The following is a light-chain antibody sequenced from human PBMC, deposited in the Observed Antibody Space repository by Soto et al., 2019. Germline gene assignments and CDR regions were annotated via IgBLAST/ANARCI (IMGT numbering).Light chain of an antibody. Sequence: QSVLTQPPSASGTPGQRVTISCSGTSSNIGSNIVTWYQQLPGTAPKLLIYSDNQRPSRVPDRFSASKSGTSASLAISGLQSEDEADYYCAAWDDSLDGFVFGGGTKLTV. CDR1: SSNIGSNI. V-gene: IGLV1-44*01. CDR3: AAWDDSLDGFV. CDR2: SDN. J-gene: IGLJ1*01.